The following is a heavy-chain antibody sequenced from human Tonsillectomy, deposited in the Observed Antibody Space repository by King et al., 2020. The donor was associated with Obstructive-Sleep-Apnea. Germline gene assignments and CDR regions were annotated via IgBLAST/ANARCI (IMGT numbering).Heavy chain of an antibody. CDR1: GFTFSSYS. D-gene: IGHD2-15*01. CDR3: ARDVVVVVAATQGFDI. CDR2: ISSSSSTI. V-gene: IGHV3-48*01. J-gene: IGHJ3*02. Sequence: VQLVESGGGLVQPGGSLRLSCAASGFTFSSYSMNWVRQAPGKGLEWVSYISSSSSTIYYADSVKGRFTISRDNAKNSLYLQMNSLRAEDTAVYYCARDVVVVVAATQGFDIWGQGTMVTVSS.